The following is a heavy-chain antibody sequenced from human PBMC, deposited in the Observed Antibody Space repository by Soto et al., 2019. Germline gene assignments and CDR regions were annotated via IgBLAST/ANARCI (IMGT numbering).Heavy chain of an antibody. Sequence: PSETLSLTCAVSGGSISSSNWWSWVRQPPGKGLEWIGEIYHSGSTNYNPSLKSRVTISVDKSKNQFSLKLSSVTAADTAVYYCARAGTGGYIGYDVAPTYWFDPWGQGTLVTVAS. CDR1: GGSISSSNW. J-gene: IGHJ5*02. CDR2: IYHSGST. V-gene: IGHV4-4*02. D-gene: IGHD5-12*01. CDR3: ARAGTGGYIGYDVAPTYWFDP.